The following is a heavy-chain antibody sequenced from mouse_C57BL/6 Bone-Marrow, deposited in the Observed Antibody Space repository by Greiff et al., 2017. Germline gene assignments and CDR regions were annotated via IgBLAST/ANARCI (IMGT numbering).Heavy chain of an antibody. CDR1: GFTFSSYG. Sequence: DVKLVESGGDLVKPGGSLKLSCAASGFTFSSYGMSWVRQTPDKRLEWVATISSGGSYTYYPDSVKGRFTISRDNAKNTLYLQMSSLKSEDTAMYYCARHGGTTVRFAYWGQGTLVTVSA. D-gene: IGHD1-1*01. V-gene: IGHV5-6*02. CDR3: ARHGGTTVRFAY. J-gene: IGHJ3*01. CDR2: ISSGGSYT.